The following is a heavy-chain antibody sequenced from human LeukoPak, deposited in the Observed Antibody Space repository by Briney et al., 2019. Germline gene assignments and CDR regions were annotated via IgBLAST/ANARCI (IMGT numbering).Heavy chain of an antibody. Sequence: SETLSLTCTVSGGSISSYYWSWIRQPPGKGLEWIGEINHSGSTNYNPSLKSRVTISVDTSKNQFSLKLSSVTAADTAVYYCVGGGAYFDYWGQGTLVTVSS. V-gene: IGHV4-34*01. J-gene: IGHJ4*02. CDR3: VGGGAYFDY. CDR2: INHSGST. D-gene: IGHD2-15*01. CDR1: GGSISSYY.